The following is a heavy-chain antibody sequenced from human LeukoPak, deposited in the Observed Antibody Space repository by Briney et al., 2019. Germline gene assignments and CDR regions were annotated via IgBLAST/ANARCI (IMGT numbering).Heavy chain of an antibody. Sequence: SETLFLTCTGSGGSISRYYWSWIRQPPGKGLEWIGYIYYSGSTNYNPSLKSRVTISVDTSKNQFSLKLSSVTAADTAVYYCARNPRLSGRGVGGQGTRVTVSS. D-gene: IGHD3-22*01. J-gene: IGHJ6*02. CDR1: GGSISRYY. V-gene: IGHV4-59*01. CDR3: ARNPRLSGRGV. CDR2: IYYSGST.